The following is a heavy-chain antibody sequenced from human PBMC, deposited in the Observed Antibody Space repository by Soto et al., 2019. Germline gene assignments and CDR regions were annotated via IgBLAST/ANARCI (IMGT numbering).Heavy chain of an antibody. CDR1: GFTFSDYY. D-gene: IGHD2-21*02. V-gene: IGHV3-11*06. J-gene: IGHJ6*02. Sequence: LRLSCAASGFTFSDYYMSWIRQAPGKGLEWVSYISSSSSYTNYADSVKGRFTISRDNAKNSLYLQMNSLRAEDTAVYYCARVGGVVTAYSGRTYYYYGMDVWGQGTTVTVSS. CDR2: ISSSSSYT. CDR3: ARVGGVVTAYSGRTYYYYGMDV.